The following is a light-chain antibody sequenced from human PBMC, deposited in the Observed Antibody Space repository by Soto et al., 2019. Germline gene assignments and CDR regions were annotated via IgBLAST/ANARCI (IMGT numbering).Light chain of an antibody. CDR2: SAS. V-gene: IGKV1-27*01. J-gene: IGKJ1*01. CDR1: QGISSY. Sequence: DIQMTQSAPSLSASLGDRVTITCRVSQGISSYLNWYRQKPGKVLKVLIYSASNLQSGVPSRFSGSGSGTEFTLTISSLQPDDFATYYCQQYNSYSFGQGTKVDIK. CDR3: QQYNSYS.